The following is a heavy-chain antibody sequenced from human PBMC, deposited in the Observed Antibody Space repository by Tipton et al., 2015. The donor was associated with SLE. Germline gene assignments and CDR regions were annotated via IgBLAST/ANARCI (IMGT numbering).Heavy chain of an antibody. V-gene: IGHV4-39*07. CDR3: ARDLWDSSGWVEE. J-gene: IGHJ4*02. Sequence: LRLSCTVSGGSISSSSYYWGWIRQPPGKGLEWIGSIYTSGSTNYNPSLKSRVTMSVDTSKNQFSLKLSSVTAADTAVYYCARDLWDSSGWVEEWGQGTLVTVSS. CDR1: GGSISSSSYY. CDR2: IYTSGST. D-gene: IGHD6-19*01.